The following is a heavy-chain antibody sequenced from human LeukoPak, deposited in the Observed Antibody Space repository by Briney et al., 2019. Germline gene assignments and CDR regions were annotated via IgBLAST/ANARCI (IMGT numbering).Heavy chain of an antibody. CDR2: INPNSDGT. D-gene: IGHD1-7*01. CDR3: ARGILITGTTDYYYYYGMDV. J-gene: IGHJ6*02. Sequence: ASVNVSCKASGYTFTGYYMHWVRQAPGQGLEWMGWINPNSDGTNYAQKFQGRVTMTRDTSISTAYMELSRLRSDDTAVYYCARGILITGTTDYYYYYGMDVWGPGTTVTVSS. CDR1: GYTFTGYY. V-gene: IGHV1-2*02.